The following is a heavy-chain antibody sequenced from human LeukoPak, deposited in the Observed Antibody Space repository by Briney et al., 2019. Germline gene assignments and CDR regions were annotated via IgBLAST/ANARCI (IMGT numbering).Heavy chain of an antibody. CDR2: ISKDGSYE. D-gene: IGHD1-1*01. CDR3: TTLYSGAMDY. V-gene: IGHV3-30-3*02. Sequence: GGSLRFSCAVSGFTFSSHAMHWVRQAPGKGLEWVAAISKDGSYEKYADSVKGQFTISRDNSKNTLYLQMNSLRAEDTAVYYCTTLYSGAMDYWGQGTLVTVSS. J-gene: IGHJ4*02. CDR1: GFTFSSHA.